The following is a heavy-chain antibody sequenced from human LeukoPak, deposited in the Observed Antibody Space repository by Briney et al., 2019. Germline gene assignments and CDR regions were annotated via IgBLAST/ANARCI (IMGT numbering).Heavy chain of an antibody. CDR2: IGWDGGST. CDR1: GFTFEDYA. J-gene: IGHJ4*02. CDR3: AKTIGGYNYGADH. Sequence: PGGSLRLSCAASGFTFEDYAIQWVRQGPGKGLEWVSLIGWDGGSTYYADSVKGRFTISRDNSKNSLYLQMNSLRTEDTALYYCAKTIGGYNYGADHWGQGTLVTVSS. V-gene: IGHV3-43*01. D-gene: IGHD5-18*01.